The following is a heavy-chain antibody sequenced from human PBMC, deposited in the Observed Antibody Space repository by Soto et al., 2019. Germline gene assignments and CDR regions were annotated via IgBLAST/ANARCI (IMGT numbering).Heavy chain of an antibody. Sequence: SQTLSLTCAISGDSVSSNSAAWNWIRQSPSRGLEWLGRTYYRSKWYNDYAVSVKSRITINPDTSKNQFSLQLNSVTPEDTAVYYCARGAQYSSGWDYYYYYYMDVWGKGTTVTAP. CDR1: GDSVSSNSAA. V-gene: IGHV6-1*01. CDR2: TYYRSKWYN. J-gene: IGHJ6*03. CDR3: ARGAQYSSGWDYYYYYYMDV. D-gene: IGHD6-19*01.